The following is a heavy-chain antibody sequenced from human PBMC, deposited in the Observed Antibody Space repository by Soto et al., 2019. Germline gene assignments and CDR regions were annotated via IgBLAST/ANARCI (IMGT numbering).Heavy chain of an antibody. Sequence: SETLSLTCTVSGGSISSYYWSWIRQPPGKGLEWIGYIYYSGSTNYNPSLKSRVTISVDTSKNQFSLKLSSVTAADTAVYYCARDAGRFGELLYGAFDIWGQGTMVTVSS. CDR1: GGSISSYY. J-gene: IGHJ3*02. V-gene: IGHV4-59*01. CDR3: ARDAGRFGELLYGAFDI. CDR2: IYYSGST. D-gene: IGHD3-10*01.